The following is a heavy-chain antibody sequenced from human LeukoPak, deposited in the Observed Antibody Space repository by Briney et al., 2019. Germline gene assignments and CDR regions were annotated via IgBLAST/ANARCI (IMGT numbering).Heavy chain of an antibody. Sequence: LSLIYAVSGGSISSGGYSWSWLRRPRGKGLELFGSSYHSGSTYRKGSLNNLVTLSVDRSKNQISLKLSSVTAADTAVYYCARLVAATGNFHYWGQGT. CDR2: SYHSGST. CDR1: GGSISSGGYS. D-gene: IGHD6-13*01. J-gene: IGHJ4*02. V-gene: IGHV4-30-2*01. CDR3: ARLVAATGNFHY.